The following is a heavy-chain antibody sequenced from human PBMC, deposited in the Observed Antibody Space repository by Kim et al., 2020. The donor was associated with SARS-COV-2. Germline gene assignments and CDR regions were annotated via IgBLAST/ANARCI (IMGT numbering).Heavy chain of an antibody. CDR2: IESKADGGAT. CDR3: ATGGHYCGD. J-gene: IGHJ4*02. D-gene: IGHD4-17*01. CDR1: GITVTNTW. V-gene: IGHV3-15*04. Sequence: GGSLRLSCTVSGITVTNTWMSWVRQTPGKGVEWLGRIESKADGGATAVAAPVKDRISISRDDSKNTLRLQLDRLRNEAAAVYSCATGGHYCGDWGQGSLVTVSS.